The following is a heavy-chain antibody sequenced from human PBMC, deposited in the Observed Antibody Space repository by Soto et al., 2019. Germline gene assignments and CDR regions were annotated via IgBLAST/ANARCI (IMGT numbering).Heavy chain of an antibody. D-gene: IGHD1-1*01. V-gene: IGHV5-51*01. CDR2: ISPGDSNT. J-gene: IGHJ5*01. Sequence: PGESLKISCKVSGYSFSSYWIGWVRQMPGKGLERMGIISPGDSNTRYSPSFQGQVTISADRSITTTYLQWSSLKASDTAIYYCARLFDTTGWFDYWGQGTLVTVS. CDR1: GYSFSSYW. CDR3: ARLFDTTGWFDY.